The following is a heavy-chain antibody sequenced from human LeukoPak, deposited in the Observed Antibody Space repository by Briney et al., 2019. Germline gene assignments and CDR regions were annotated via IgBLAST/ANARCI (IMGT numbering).Heavy chain of an antibody. J-gene: IGHJ4*02. CDR2: IYYSGST. D-gene: IGHD3-22*01. Sequence: SETLSLTCTVSGGSISSSSYYWGWLRQPPGKGLEWIGSIYYSGSTYYNPSLKSRITISVDTSKNQFSLKLTSVTAADTAVYYCARPNYYDSSGYFNWGQGTLVTVSS. CDR1: GGSISSSSYY. V-gene: IGHV4-39*01. CDR3: ARPNYYDSSGYFN.